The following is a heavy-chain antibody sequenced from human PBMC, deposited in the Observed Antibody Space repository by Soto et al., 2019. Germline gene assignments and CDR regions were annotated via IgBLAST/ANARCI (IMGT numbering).Heavy chain of an antibody. Sequence: GGSRRLSWVASGLTYSSYWRRWVRQAPGRGREWVARIKLYGTGIQYADSAKGRFTISRDNAENSLYLQMRSLRDGDTAVYYCARDSGYGSASSVNHYFDYWGQGSLVTVSS. V-gene: IGHV3-7*01. CDR2: IKLYGTGI. CDR3: ARDSGYGSASSVNHYFDY. D-gene: IGHD3-10*01. J-gene: IGHJ4*02. CDR1: GLTYSSYW.